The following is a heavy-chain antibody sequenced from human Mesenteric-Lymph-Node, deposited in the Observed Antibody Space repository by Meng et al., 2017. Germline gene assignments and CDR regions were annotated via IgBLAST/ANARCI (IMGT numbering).Heavy chain of an antibody. CDR2: INHSGST. CDR1: GGSFSGYY. CDR3: ARDGPATYCGGDCYLIDP. J-gene: IGHJ5*02. D-gene: IGHD2-21*02. Sequence: SETLSLTCAVYGGSFSGYYWSWIRQPPGKGLEWIGEINHSGSTNYNPSLKSRVTISVDTSKNHFSLRLSSVTAADTAVYYCARDGPATYCGGDCYLIDPWGQGTLVTVSS. V-gene: IGHV4-34*01.